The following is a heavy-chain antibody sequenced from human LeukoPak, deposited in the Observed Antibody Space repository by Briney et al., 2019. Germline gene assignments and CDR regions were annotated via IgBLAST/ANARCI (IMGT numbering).Heavy chain of an antibody. CDR3: ARRRVTVIVVSTFDS. Sequence: SETLSLTCAVYGGSFTNYFWSWVRQSPGKGQEWIGEVAGYGSVNYNPSLQSRVTISLDTSKNHFSLKVSSMTAADTAVYYCARRRVTVIVVSTFDSWGQGTLVTVSS. V-gene: IGHV4-34*01. CDR2: VAGYGSV. J-gene: IGHJ4*02. D-gene: IGHD3-22*01. CDR1: GGSFTNYF.